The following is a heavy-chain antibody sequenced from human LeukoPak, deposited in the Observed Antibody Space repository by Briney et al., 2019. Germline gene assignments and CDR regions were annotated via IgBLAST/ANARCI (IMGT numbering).Heavy chain of an antibody. CDR1: GFTFSSYA. Sequence: PGGSLRLSCAASGFTFSSYAMSWVRQAPGKGLEWVSDINGSGGSTYYADSVKGRFTISRDNSKNSLYLQMNSLRAEDTAVYYCARGSKGGTTLHDWGQGTLVSVSS. D-gene: IGHD1-7*01. V-gene: IGHV3-23*01. J-gene: IGHJ4*02. CDR3: ARGSKGGTTLHD. CDR2: INGSGGST.